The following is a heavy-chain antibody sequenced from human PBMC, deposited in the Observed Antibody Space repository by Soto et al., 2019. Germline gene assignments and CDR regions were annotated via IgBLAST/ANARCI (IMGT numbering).Heavy chain of an antibody. Sequence: EVQLAESGGGLVLTGGSLRLSCTASGFTFSDYAMTWVRQAPGKGLEWVSTISGGSSVTYYGDSVKGRFTISRDNAKKTLFLQLNRLSAEDTATYYCAKVLSKNYYYPFDFWGQGTQVTVSS. CDR3: AKVLSKNYYYPFDF. J-gene: IGHJ4*02. D-gene: IGHD3-10*01. CDR1: GFTFSDYA. V-gene: IGHV3-23*04. CDR2: ISGGSSVT.